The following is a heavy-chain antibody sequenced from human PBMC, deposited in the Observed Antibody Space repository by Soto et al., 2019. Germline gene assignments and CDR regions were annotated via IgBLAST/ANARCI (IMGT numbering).Heavy chain of an antibody. V-gene: IGHV3-30*03. CDR2: ISYDGSNK. Sequence: PGGSLRLSCAASGFTVSSNYMSWVRQAPGKGLEWVAVISYDGSNKYYADSVKGRFTISRDNSKNTLYLQMNSLRAEDTAVYYCARDYYYDSSGYYPSDYWGQGTLVTVSS. D-gene: IGHD3-22*01. CDR1: GFTVSSNY. J-gene: IGHJ4*02. CDR3: ARDYYYDSSGYYPSDY.